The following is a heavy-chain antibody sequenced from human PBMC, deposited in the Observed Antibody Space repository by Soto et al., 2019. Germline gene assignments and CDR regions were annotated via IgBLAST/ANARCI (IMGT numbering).Heavy chain of an antibody. CDR2: ISYDGSNK. CDR1: GFTFSSYG. Sequence: GGSLRLSCAASGFTFSSYGMHWVRQAPGKGLEWVAVISYDGSNKYYADSVKGRFTISRDNSKNTLYLQMNSLRAEDTAVYYCATERRYFACSLSGYFDYWGQGTLVTVSS. V-gene: IGHV3-30*03. D-gene: IGHD3-9*01. J-gene: IGHJ4*02. CDR3: ATERRYFACSLSGYFDY.